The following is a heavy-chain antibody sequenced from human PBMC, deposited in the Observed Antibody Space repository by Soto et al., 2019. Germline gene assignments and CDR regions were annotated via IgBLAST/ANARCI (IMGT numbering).Heavy chain of an antibody. CDR2: TSYDGSNT. Sequence: QVQLVESGGGVVQPGTSLRLSCVGSGFTFRSFVIHWVRQAPGKGVEWGALTSYDGSNTYYDDSVKGRFTISRDNSRNTVDLQSDRLRLEDTALYYSARWGTTGGLEVWGKGTLVSVSS. D-gene: IGHD3-16*01. V-gene: IGHV3-30*19. CDR1: GFTFRSFV. CDR3: ARWGTTGGLEV. J-gene: IGHJ4*02.